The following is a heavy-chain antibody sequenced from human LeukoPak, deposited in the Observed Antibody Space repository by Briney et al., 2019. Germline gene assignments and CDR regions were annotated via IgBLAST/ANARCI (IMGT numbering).Heavy chain of an antibody. V-gene: IGHV1-69*05. CDR3: AREWISGGSGSYIRDY. Sequence: SVKVSCKASGGTFSSYAISWVRQAPGQGLEWMGGIIPIFGTANYAQKFQGGVTITTDESTSTAYMELSSLRSEGTAVYYCAREWISGGSGSYIRDYWGQGTLVTVSS. CDR1: GGTFSSYA. CDR2: IIPIFGTA. D-gene: IGHD3-10*01. J-gene: IGHJ4*02.